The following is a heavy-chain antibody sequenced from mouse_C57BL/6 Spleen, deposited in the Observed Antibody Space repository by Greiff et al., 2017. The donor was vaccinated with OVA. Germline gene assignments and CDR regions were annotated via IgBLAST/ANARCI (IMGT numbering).Heavy chain of an antibody. Sequence: QVQLQQPGAELVKPGASVKLSCKASGYTFTSYWMHWVKQRPGQGLEWIGTIHPNSGSTNYNEKFKSKATLTVDKSSSTAYMQLSSLTSEDSAVYYCARSNSMVPTAYWGQGTLVTVSA. CDR3: ARSNSMVPTAY. V-gene: IGHV1-64*01. CDR1: GYTFTSYW. D-gene: IGHD1-1*02. CDR2: IHPNSGST. J-gene: IGHJ3*01.